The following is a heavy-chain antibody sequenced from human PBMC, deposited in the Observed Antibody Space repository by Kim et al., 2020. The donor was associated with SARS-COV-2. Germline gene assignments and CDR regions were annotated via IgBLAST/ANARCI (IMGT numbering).Heavy chain of an antibody. CDR2: INHSGST. J-gene: IGHJ6*02. D-gene: IGHD6-13*01. Sequence: SETLSLTCAVYGGSFSGYYWSWIRQPPGKGLVWIGEINHSGSTNYNPSLKSRVTISVDTSKNQFSLKLSSVTAADTAVYYCARGLTYSSWYSNYYYYGMDVWGQGTTVTVSS. CDR1: GGSFSGYY. CDR3: ARGLTYSSWYSNYYYYGMDV. V-gene: IGHV4-34*01.